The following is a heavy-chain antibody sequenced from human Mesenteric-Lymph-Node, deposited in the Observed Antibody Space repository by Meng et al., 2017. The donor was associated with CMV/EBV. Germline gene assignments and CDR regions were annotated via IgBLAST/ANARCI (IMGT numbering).Heavy chain of an antibody. D-gene: IGHD1-1*01. Sequence: SGYTFTGYYIHWVRQAPGQGLEWMGRINPNSGGTNYAQKFQGRVTMTRDTSISTAYMELSRLRSDDTAVYYCARVDQTGTFDYWGQGTLVIVSS. V-gene: IGHV1-2*06. CDR3: ARVDQTGTFDY. CDR1: GYTFTGYY. CDR2: INPNSGGT. J-gene: IGHJ4*02.